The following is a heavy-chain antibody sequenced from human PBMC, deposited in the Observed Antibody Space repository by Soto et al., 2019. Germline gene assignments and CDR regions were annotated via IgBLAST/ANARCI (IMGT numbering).Heavy chain of an antibody. CDR3: ARVVREIVVVPAALNYYGMDV. D-gene: IGHD2-2*01. CDR2: IDPSDSYT. J-gene: IGHJ6*02. Sequence: GESLKISCKGSGYSFTIYWISWVLQMPWKGLEWMGRIDPSDSYTNYSPSFQGHVTISADKSISTAYLQWSSLKASDTAMYYCARVVREIVVVPAALNYYGMDVWGQGTTVTVSS. V-gene: IGHV5-10-1*01. CDR1: GYSFTIYW.